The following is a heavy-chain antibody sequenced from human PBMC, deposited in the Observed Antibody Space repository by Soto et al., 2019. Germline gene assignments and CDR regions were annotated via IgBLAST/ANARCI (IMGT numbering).Heavy chain of an antibody. CDR1: GGSISRGDYY. Sequence: QVQLQESGPGLVTPSQTLSLTCTVSGGSISRGDYYWSWIRQPPGKGLEWIGYIYYSGSTHYNPSRNSRVTISVDTSKTQFSLKLSSVTAADTAVYYCDRDEGAFDIWGQGTMVTVSS. CDR2: IYYSGST. J-gene: IGHJ3*02. V-gene: IGHV4-30-4*01. CDR3: DRDEGAFDI.